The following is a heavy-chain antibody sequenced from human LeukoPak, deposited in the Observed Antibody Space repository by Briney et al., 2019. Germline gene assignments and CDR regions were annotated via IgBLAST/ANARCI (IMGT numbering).Heavy chain of an antibody. J-gene: IGHJ4*02. V-gene: IGHV3-48*01. Sequence: GGSLRLSCAASGFTLSSYSMNWVRQAPGKGLECVSYISSSSSTIYYADSVKGRFTISRDNAENSLYLQMNSLRAEDTAVYYCAREKTTMTTSFDYWGQGTLVTVSS. CDR3: AREKTTMTTSFDY. CDR1: GFTLSSYS. CDR2: ISSSSSTI. D-gene: IGHD4-11*01.